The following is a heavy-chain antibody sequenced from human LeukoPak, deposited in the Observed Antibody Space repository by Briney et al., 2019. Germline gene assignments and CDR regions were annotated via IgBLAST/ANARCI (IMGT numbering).Heavy chain of an antibody. Sequence: GRSLRLSCAASGFTFSSYGMHWVRQAPGKGLEWVAVLWYDGSNKYYADSVKGRFTISRDNSKNTLYLQMNSLRAEDTAVYYCARAVDTAMVAFLGYWGQGTLVTVSS. V-gene: IGHV3-33*01. CDR2: LWYDGSNK. D-gene: IGHD5-18*01. CDR1: GFTFSSYG. J-gene: IGHJ4*02. CDR3: ARAVDTAMVAFLGY.